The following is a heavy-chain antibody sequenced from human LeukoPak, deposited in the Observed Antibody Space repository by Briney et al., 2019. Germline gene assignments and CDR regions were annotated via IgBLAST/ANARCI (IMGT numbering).Heavy chain of an antibody. J-gene: IGHJ4*02. D-gene: IGHD7-27*01. Sequence: PGGSLRLSCAASGFTVSSNYMSWVRQAPGKGLEWVSVIYSGGSTYYADSVKGRFTISRDNSKNTLYLQMNSLRAEDTAVYYCAKDAGLGTYYFDYWGQGTLVTVSS. CDR2: IYSGGST. CDR3: AKDAGLGTYYFDY. CDR1: GFTVSSNY. V-gene: IGHV3-66*01.